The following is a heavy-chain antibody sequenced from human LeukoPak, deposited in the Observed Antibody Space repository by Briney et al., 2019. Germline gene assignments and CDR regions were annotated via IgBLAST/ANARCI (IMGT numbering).Heavy chain of an antibody. CDR2: IYYSGSA. CDR3: ARHWVVTPNY. J-gene: IGHJ4*02. CDR1: GGSISNSSYY. V-gene: IGHV4-39*01. D-gene: IGHD4-23*01. Sequence: SETLSLTCIVSGGSISNSSYYWSWIRQPPGKGLEWIGSIYYSGSAYYNPSLNSRVTISVDTSKNQLSLKLTSVTAADTAVYYCARHWVVTPNYWGQGTLVTVSS.